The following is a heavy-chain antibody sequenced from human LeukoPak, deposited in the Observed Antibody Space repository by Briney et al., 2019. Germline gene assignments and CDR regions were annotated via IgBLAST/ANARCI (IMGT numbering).Heavy chain of an antibody. J-gene: IGHJ4*02. CDR2: IYYTGST. V-gene: IGHV4-59*12. CDR1: GSPIRSYY. D-gene: IGHD6-13*01. Sequence: SETLSLTCTVSGSPIRSYYWSWIRQPPGEALEWLGYIYYTGSTNYSPSLKSRVTISVDTSKNQFSLRLSSVTAADTAIYYCARTGYSSTWSPLNHFDYWGQGLLVTVST. CDR3: ARTGYSSTWSPLNHFDY.